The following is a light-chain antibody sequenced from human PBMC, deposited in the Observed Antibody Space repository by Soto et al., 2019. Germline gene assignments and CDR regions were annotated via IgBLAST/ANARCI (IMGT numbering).Light chain of an antibody. V-gene: IGKV3-15*01. Sequence: TQSPATLSVSPGERVTLSCRASQDISNKLAWYQQKPGRAPRLLIYGASLRATGIPGRFTGSGSGTEFALTISSLQSEDLATYYCQQYNRWFSITFGQGTRLEIK. CDR2: GAS. J-gene: IGKJ5*01. CDR1: QDISNK. CDR3: QQYNRWFSIT.